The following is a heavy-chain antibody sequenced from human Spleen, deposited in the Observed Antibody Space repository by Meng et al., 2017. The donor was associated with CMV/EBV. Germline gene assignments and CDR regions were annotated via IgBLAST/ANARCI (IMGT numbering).Heavy chain of an antibody. CDR1: GYSFTSYG. CDR3: ARGPSDY. CDR2: MNPNSGKT. V-gene: IGHV1-8*03. J-gene: IGHJ4*02. Sequence: ASVKVSCKASGYSFTSYGISWVRQAPGQGLEWMGWMNPNSGKTGYAQKFQGRVTITRNTSISTAYMELSSLRSEDTAVYYCARGPSDYWGQGTLVTVSS.